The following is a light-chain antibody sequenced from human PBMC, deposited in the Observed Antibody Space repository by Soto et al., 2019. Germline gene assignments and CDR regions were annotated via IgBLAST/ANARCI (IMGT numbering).Light chain of an antibody. J-gene: IGKJ3*01. CDR1: QSISSN. Sequence: ERVMTQSPATLSVSPGERATLSCRASQSISSNLAWYQQKPGQAPRLLIYGASTRATGIPAMFSGSGSGTEFTLTISRLQSEDFAVYYCQQYNNWPFTFGPGTKVDIK. CDR2: GAS. V-gene: IGKV3-15*01. CDR3: QQYNNWPFT.